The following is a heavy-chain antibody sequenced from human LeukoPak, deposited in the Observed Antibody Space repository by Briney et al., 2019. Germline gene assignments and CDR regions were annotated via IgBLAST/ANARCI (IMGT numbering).Heavy chain of an antibody. D-gene: IGHD6-19*01. CDR1: GFTVTTDH. CDR3: ASRQWLGRGVDY. Sequence: GGSLRLSCAASGFTVTTDHMSWVRQAPGKGLEWVSVIYSGGSTYYADSVKGRFTISRDNSKNTLYLQMNSLRAEDTAVYYCASRQWLGRGVDYWGQGTLVTVSS. V-gene: IGHV3-53*01. J-gene: IGHJ4*02. CDR2: IYSGGST.